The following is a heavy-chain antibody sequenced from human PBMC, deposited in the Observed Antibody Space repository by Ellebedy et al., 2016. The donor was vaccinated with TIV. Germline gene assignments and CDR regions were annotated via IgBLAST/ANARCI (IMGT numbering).Heavy chain of an antibody. CDR2: INPDNGGT. CDR1: GYTFTAHY. V-gene: IGHV1-2*02. Sequence: ASVKVSCKASGYTFTAHYIHWVRQAPGQGLEWMGWINPDNGGTNFAQDVQGRVSMTRDASINTAYMQLSRLQSDDTAVYYCARVRRSSSGMDVWGQGTTVTVSS. CDR3: ARVRRSSSGMDV. J-gene: IGHJ6*02. D-gene: IGHD2-2*01.